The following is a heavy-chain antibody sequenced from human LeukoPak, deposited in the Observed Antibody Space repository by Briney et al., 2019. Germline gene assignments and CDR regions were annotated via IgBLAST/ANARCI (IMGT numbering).Heavy chain of an antibody. V-gene: IGHV3-23*01. Sequence: GGSLRLSCAASGFTFSSYGMNWVRQAPGKGLEWVLGITSSGDHTESADSVKGRFTIARDNSKNTLFLQMNSLRAEDTAVYYCAKGGAVTGTGTFDYWGRGTLVTVSS. CDR2: ITSSGDHT. J-gene: IGHJ4*02. CDR3: AKGGAVTGTGTFDY. CDR1: GFTFSSYG. D-gene: IGHD1-14*01.